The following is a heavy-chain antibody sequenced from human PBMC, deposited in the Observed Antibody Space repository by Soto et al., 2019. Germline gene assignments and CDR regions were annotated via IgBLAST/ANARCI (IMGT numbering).Heavy chain of an antibody. J-gene: IGHJ6*02. CDR2: IYDNGTT. CDR3: VRPPPSGGNYGLDV. Sequence: GGSLRLSCAASGLTVSNAYMAWVRQAPGMGLEWVSVIYDNGTTYYADSVKGRFTISRDTSTNTLSLQMDSLRAEDTDVYYCVRPPPSGGNYGLDVWGQGTTVTVSS. D-gene: IGHD3-10*01. CDR1: GLTVSNAY. V-gene: IGHV3-53*01.